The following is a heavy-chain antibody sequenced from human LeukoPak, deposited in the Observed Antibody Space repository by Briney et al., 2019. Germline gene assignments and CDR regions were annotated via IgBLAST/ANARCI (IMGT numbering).Heavy chain of an antibody. CDR3: ARERGLLWFRDQWDYFDY. CDR2: INPNSGGT. Sequence: ASVKVSCKASGYTFTGYYMHWVRQAPGQGLEWMGWINPNSGGTNYAQKFQGRVTMTRDTSISTAYMELSRLRSDDTAVYYCARERGLLWFRDQWDYFDYWGQGTLVTVSS. CDR1: GYTFTGYY. V-gene: IGHV1-2*02. D-gene: IGHD3-10*01. J-gene: IGHJ4*02.